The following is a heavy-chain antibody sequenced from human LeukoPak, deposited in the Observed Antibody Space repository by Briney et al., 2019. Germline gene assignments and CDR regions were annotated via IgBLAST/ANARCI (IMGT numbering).Heavy chain of an antibody. V-gene: IGHV4-4*07. CDR2: IYTSGST. CDR3: ARGGGRQLASSHSYFDY. Sequence: SKTLSLTCTVSGGSISGYYWSWVRQSAGKGLEWIGRIYTSGSTNYNPSLKSRVTMSVDTSKNQFTLELSSVTAADTAVYYCARGGGRQLASSHSYFDYWGQGTLVTVSS. D-gene: IGHD2-15*01. J-gene: IGHJ4*02. CDR1: GGSISGYY.